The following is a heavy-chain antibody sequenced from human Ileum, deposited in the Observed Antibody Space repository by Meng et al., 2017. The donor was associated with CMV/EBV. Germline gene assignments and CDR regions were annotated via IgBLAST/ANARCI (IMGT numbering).Heavy chain of an antibody. CDR3: AGAYYYYAMDV. D-gene: IGHD4/OR15-4a*01. Sequence: SVKVSCKASGGTFSSYAISWVRQAPAQGLESMGGIIPIFGTPNYAQKFQGRVTITTDESTSTAYMELSSLRSEDTAAYYCAGAYYYYAMDVWGQGTTVTVSS. J-gene: IGHJ6*02. CDR2: IIPIFGTP. CDR1: GGTFSSYA. V-gene: IGHV1-69*05.